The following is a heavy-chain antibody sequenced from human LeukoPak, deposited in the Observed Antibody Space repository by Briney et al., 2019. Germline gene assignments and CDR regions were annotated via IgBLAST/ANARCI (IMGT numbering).Heavy chain of an antibody. J-gene: IGHJ4*02. CDR3: AKEGSSGWYPQYYFDY. V-gene: IGHV3-23*01. Sequence: GGSLRLSCAASGFTFSSSAMSWVRQVPGKGLEWVSGISASGGSTSYADSVRGRFTISRDNSKNTLYVQMNSLRDEDTAVYYCAKEGSSGWYPQYYFDYWGQGTLVTVSS. CDR1: GFTFSSSA. CDR2: ISASGGST. D-gene: IGHD6-19*01.